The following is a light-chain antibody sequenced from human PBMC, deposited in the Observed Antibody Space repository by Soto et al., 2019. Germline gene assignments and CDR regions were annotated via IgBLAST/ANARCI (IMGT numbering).Light chain of an antibody. J-gene: IGKJ3*01. CDR2: DAS. CDR1: QDINKY. Sequence: DIPMTQSPSSLSASVGDRVTITCQASQDINKYLNWYQQKPGKAPKLLIYDASNLEAGVPSRFSGSGSGTDFTFTISSLQPEDIATYYCQQYDNLPHFGPGTKVDI. V-gene: IGKV1-33*01. CDR3: QQYDNLPH.